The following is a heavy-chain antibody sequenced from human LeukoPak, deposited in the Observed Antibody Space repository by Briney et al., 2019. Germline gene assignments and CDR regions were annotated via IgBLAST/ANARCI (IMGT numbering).Heavy chain of an antibody. Sequence: SETLSLTCTVSGGSISSYYWSWIRQPPGKGLEWIGYIYYSGSTNYNPSLKSRVTISVDTSKNQFSPKLSSVTAADTAVYYCARVLAVAGVYNWFDPWGQGTLVTVSS. V-gene: IGHV4-59*01. CDR2: IYYSGST. CDR1: GGSISSYY. CDR3: ARVLAVAGVYNWFDP. D-gene: IGHD6-19*01. J-gene: IGHJ5*02.